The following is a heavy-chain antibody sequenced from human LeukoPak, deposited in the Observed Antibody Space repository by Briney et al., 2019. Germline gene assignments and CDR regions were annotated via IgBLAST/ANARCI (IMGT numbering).Heavy chain of an antibody. CDR1: GFTFSSYA. J-gene: IGHJ6*02. CDR3: AREGGVAAAGTHNYYYGMDV. Sequence: GGSPRLSCAASGFTFSSYAMHWVRQAPGKGLEWVAVISYDGSNKYYADSVKGRFTISRDNSKNTLYLQMNSLRAEDTAVYYCAREGGVAAAGTHNYYYGMDVWGQGTTVTVSS. V-gene: IGHV3-30*04. D-gene: IGHD6-13*01. CDR2: ISYDGSNK.